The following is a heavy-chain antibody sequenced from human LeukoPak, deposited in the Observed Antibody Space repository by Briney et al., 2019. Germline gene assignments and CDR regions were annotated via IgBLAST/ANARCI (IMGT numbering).Heavy chain of an antibody. CDR2: IYYSGST. CDR1: GGSISSYY. Sequence: SETLSLTCTVSGGSISSYYWSWIRLPPEKGLEWIGNIYYSGSTNYNPSLKSRVTISVDTSKNQFSLKLSSVTAADTAVYYCARLRGYYYDYWGQGTQVTVSS. CDR3: ARLRGYYYDY. J-gene: IGHJ4*02. D-gene: IGHD5-12*01. V-gene: IGHV4-59*08.